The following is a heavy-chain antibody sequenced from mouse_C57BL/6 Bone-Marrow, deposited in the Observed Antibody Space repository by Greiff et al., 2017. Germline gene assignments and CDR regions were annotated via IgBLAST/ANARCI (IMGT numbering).Heavy chain of an antibody. CDR3: ARDYYGSSWYFYY. Sequence: EVKLQQSGPELVKPGASVKISCKASGYTFTDYYMNWVKQSHGKSLEWIGDINPNNGGTSYNQKLKGKATLTVDKSSSTAYMQLRSLTSEDSAVYYCARDYYGSSWYFYYWGQGTSLTVSA. D-gene: IGHD1-1*01. CDR2: INPNNGGT. J-gene: IGHJ2*03. CDR1: GYTFTDYY. V-gene: IGHV1-26*01.